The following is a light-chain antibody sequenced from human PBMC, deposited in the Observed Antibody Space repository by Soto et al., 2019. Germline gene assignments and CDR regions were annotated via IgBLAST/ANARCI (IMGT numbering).Light chain of an antibody. CDR1: QSIGAY. V-gene: IGKV1-39*01. Sequence: DIQMTQSPSSLPASVGDRVIITCRASQSIGAYLHWYQHKPGTAPKLLIYAASTLQSGVPSRFSGSGSGTDFTLTVNILQPEDFATYYCQQSYSFPRTFGQGTKVEIK. CDR2: AAS. CDR3: QQSYSFPRT. J-gene: IGKJ1*01.